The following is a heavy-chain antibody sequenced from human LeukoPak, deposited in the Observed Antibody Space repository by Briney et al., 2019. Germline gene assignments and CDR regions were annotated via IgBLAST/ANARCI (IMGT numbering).Heavy chain of an antibody. CDR2: INPSGGST. J-gene: IGHJ4*02. V-gene: IGHV1-46*01. CDR1: GYTFTSYY. CDR3: ARDGPPTVRILTGFSGYFDY. D-gene: IGHD3-9*01. Sequence: ASVKVSCKASGYTFTSYYMHWVRQAPGQGLEWMGIINPSGGSTSYAQKFQGRITMTRDTSTSTVYMELSSLRSEDTAVYYCARDGPPTVRILTGFSGYFDYWGQGTLVTVSS.